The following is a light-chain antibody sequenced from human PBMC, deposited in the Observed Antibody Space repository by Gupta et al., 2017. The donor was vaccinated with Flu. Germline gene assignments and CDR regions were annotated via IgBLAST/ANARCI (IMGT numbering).Light chain of an antibody. V-gene: IGLV1-47*01. CDR2: RDN. CDR3: VVWDDSLSSYL. Sequence: QPVLIPPPSASGTPGQRVTISCAGSSSNIGNDYVYWYHQLPGRAPKLLMYRDNQRHSGVPDRFSGSKSGTSASLATSGLRAEDEADYYCVVWDDSLSSYLFGTGTKVTVL. CDR1: SSNIGNDY. J-gene: IGLJ1*01.